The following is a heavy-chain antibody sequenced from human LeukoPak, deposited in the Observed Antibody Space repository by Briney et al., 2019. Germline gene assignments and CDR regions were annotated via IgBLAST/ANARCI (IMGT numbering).Heavy chain of an antibody. CDR1: VYTFSAYY. J-gene: IGHJ1*01. Sequence: ASVKLSCTPSVYTFSAYYIHWVRQAPGQGLEWMGWINPNSGGTNYAQEFQGRVTMTRDTSSSTAYMELSRLRSADTAVYYCARGVYGSSEYFQHWGQGTLVTVSS. CDR3: ARGVYGSSEYFQH. CDR2: INPNSGGT. V-gene: IGHV1-2*02. D-gene: IGHD6-6*01.